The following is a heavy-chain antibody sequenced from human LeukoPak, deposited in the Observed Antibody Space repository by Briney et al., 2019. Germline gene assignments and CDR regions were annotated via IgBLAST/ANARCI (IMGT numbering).Heavy chain of an antibody. CDR2: INPNSGGT. CDR1: GYTFTGCY. V-gene: IGHV1-2*02. Sequence: GASVEVSCKASGYTFTGCYMHWVRQAPGRGLEWMGWINPNSGGTYYAQKFQGRVTMTSDTSISTAYMELSRLRSDNTAVYYCARDLYGGTSATFDYWGQGTLVTVSS. J-gene: IGHJ4*02. D-gene: IGHD4-23*01. CDR3: ARDLYGGTSATFDY.